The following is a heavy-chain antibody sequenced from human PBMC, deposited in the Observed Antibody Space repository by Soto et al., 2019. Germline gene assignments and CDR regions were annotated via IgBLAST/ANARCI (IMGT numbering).Heavy chain of an antibody. D-gene: IGHD5-18*01. J-gene: IGHJ4*02. CDR3: AGDGDVNAAMVRSSGY. CDR2: ISTYNGNT. V-gene: IGHV1-18*01. Sequence: QVQLVQSGAEVKKPGASVKVSCKASGYTFTTYGISWVRQAPGQGLEWMGWISTYNGNTNYAQKVQGRVTMTTDTSTSTAYRGLRSLRSDDTAVYYCAGDGDVNAAMVRSSGYWGQGTLVTVSS. CDR1: GYTFTTYG.